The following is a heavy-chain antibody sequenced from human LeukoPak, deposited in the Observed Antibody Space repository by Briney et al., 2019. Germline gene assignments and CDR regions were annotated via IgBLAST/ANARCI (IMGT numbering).Heavy chain of an antibody. CDR2: INPNSGGT. D-gene: IGHD1-1*01. CDR1: GYPFTGFY. Sequence: ASVKVFCKASGYPFTGFYMHWVPQAPGQGLEWMGWINPNSGGTNYAQKFQGRVTMTRDTSISTAYMELSRLRSDDTAVYYCARDRGTGTTTWFDPWGQGTLVTVSS. J-gene: IGHJ5*02. CDR3: ARDRGTGTTTWFDP. V-gene: IGHV1-2*02.